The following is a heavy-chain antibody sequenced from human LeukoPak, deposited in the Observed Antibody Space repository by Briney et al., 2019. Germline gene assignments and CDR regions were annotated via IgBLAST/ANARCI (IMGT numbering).Heavy chain of an antibody. J-gene: IGHJ4*02. CDR2: MNPNSGDT. D-gene: IGHD3-10*01. CDR1: GYTFTSYD. Sequence: GASVKVSCKASGYTFTSYDINWVRQATGQGLEWMGWMNPNSGDTGYAQKFQGRVTMTKNTSISTAYMELSSLRSEDTDVYYCARGAGSGSYYNLYPDYWGQGTLVTVSS. CDR3: ARGAGSGSYYNLYPDY. V-gene: IGHV1-8*01.